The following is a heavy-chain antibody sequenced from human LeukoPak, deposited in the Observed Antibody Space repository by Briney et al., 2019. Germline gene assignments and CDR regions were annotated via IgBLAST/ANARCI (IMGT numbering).Heavy chain of an antibody. CDR2: INPNTGDT. Sequence: ASVKVSCKASGYTFTGYYMHWVRQAPGHGLEWMGWINPNTGDTNYAQKFQGRVTMTRDTSVSTAYMDLSRLRSDDTAVYYCAREGVMKSFDYWGQGTLVTVSS. CDR1: GYTFTGYY. D-gene: IGHD3-16*01. V-gene: IGHV1-2*02. CDR3: AREGVMKSFDY. J-gene: IGHJ4*02.